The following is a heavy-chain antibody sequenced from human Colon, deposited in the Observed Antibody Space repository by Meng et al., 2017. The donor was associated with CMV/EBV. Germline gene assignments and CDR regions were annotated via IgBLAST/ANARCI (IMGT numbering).Heavy chain of an antibody. CDR2: IRYDGTNK. CDR3: VKDVPTFFVDF. CDR1: GFTFSNHA. V-gene: IGHV3-30*02. D-gene: IGHD2-2*01. Sequence: GGSLRLSCAGSGFTFSNHAMSWVRQAAGKGLEWVAFIRYDGTNKYYTDSVKGRFSISRDNSKSTLYLQMNSLRREDTAVYYCVKDVPTFFVDFWGQGTLVTVSS. J-gene: IGHJ4*02.